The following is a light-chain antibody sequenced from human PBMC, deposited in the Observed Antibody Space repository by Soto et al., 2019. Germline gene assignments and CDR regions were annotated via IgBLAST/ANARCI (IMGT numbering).Light chain of an antibody. CDR1: QSVRSN. J-gene: IGKJ1*01. Sequence: EIVMTQSPATLPVSPGEGVTLSCRACQSVRSNLAWYQQKPGQAPRLLIYGASTRATGIPARFSGSGSGTEFTLSISSLQSEDFALYYCQQYYNWPRTFGQGTKVDIK. CDR3: QQYYNWPRT. V-gene: IGKV3-15*01. CDR2: GAS.